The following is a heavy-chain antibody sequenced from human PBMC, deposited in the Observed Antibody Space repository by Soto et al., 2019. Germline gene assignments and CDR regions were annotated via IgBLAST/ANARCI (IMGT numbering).Heavy chain of an antibody. CDR1: GFTFSGYW. J-gene: IGHJ4*02. CDR2: IKHDGSVQ. CDR3: GRAPYSNAWYRFAL. D-gene: IGHD4-4*01. V-gene: IGHV3-7*03. Sequence: QLVESGGGLVQPGGSLRLSCEASGFTFSGYWMSWVRQAPGKGLEWVADIKHDGSVQYYVDSVKGRLTISRDNAKKHLYLQRNGLSAEDTALYFGGRAPYSNAWYRFALWGQGTLVTVSS.